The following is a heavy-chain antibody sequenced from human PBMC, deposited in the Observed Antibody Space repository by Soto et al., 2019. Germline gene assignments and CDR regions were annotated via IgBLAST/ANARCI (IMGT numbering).Heavy chain of an antibody. CDR3: AREMGPDFWSGYYALGAFDI. Sequence: ASVKVSCKASGYTFTSYGISWVRQAPGQGLERMGWISAYNGNTNYAQKLQGRVTMTTDTSTSTAYMELRSLRSDDTAVYYCAREMGPDFWSGYYALGAFDIWGQGTMVTVSS. D-gene: IGHD3-3*01. CDR1: GYTFTSYG. J-gene: IGHJ3*02. CDR2: ISAYNGNT. V-gene: IGHV1-18*01.